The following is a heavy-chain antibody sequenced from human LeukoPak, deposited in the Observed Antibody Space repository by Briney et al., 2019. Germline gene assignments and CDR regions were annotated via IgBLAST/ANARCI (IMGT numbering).Heavy chain of an antibody. CDR1: GGTFSSYT. V-gene: IGHV1-69*02. CDR2: IIPILGIA. D-gene: IGHD3-10*01. CDR3: ASNYYGSWSYSGY. Sequence: GASVRVSCEASGGTFSSYTISWVRQAPGQGLEWMGRIIPILGIANDAQKFQGRVTITSAKSTSTAYMELSSLRSEDTAVYYCASNYYGSWSYSGYWGQGTLVTVSS. J-gene: IGHJ4*02.